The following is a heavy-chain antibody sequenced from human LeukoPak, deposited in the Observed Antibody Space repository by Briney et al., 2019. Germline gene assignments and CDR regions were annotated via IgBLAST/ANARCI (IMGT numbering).Heavy chain of an antibody. V-gene: IGHV3-30*02. CDR1: GFGFSSYG. CDR3: AKDGPYFDY. J-gene: IGHJ4*02. D-gene: IGHD3/OR15-3a*01. CDR2: IRYDGSNK. Sequence: GGSLRLSCAASGFGFSSYGMHWVRQAPGKGLEGVAFIRYDGSNKHYADSVKGRFTISRDSSKNTLDLQMNSLRAEDTAVYYCAKDGPYFDYWGQGTLVTVSS.